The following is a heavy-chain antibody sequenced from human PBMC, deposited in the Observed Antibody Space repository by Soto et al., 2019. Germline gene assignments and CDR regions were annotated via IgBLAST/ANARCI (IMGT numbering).Heavy chain of an antibody. CDR2: IYHTGST. CDR1: GGAIINYY. V-gene: IGHV4-59*01. CDR3: ARSVNRGYSYGYGH. J-gene: IGHJ4*02. Sequence: SETLSLTCSVSGGAIINYYWNWIRQTPGKGLEWIGYIYHTGSTSKNPSLKSRVTLSVDTSKNQLTLNLTSVTAADTAIYYCARSVNRGYSYGYGHWGQGTLVTVSS. D-gene: IGHD5-18*01.